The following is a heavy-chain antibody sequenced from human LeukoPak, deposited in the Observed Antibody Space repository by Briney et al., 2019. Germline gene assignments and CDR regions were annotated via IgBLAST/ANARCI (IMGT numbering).Heavy chain of an antibody. CDR3: AKSSGWQVRDSYYFDY. CDR2: INHSGST. Sequence: PSETLSLTCAVYGGSFSGYHWSWIRQPPGKGLEWIGAINHSGSTNYNPSLKSRVTISVDTSKNQFSLKLSSVTAADTAVYYCAKSSGWQVRDSYYFDYWGQGTLVAVSS. J-gene: IGHJ4*02. CDR1: GGSFSGYH. V-gene: IGHV4-34*01. D-gene: IGHD6-19*01.